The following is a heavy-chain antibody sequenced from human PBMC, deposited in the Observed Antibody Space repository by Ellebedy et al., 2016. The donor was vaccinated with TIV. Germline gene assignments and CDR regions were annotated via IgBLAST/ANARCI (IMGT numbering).Heavy chain of an antibody. V-gene: IGHV5-51*01. CDR3: ARLRSTRWDLSDFDY. CDR1: GYSFTSYW. D-gene: IGHD6-13*01. CDR2: IYPGDSDT. J-gene: IGHJ4*02. Sequence: GGSLRLSXKGSGYSFTSYWIGWVRQMPGKGLEWMGIIYPGDSDTRYSPSFQGQVTISADKSISTAYLQWSGLKASDTAMYYCARLRSTRWDLSDFDYWGQGTLVTVSS.